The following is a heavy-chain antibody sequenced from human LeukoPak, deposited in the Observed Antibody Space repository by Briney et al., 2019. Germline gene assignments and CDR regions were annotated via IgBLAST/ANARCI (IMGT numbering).Heavy chain of an antibody. D-gene: IGHD1-26*01. CDR3: TKDVQNDVGATDC. CDR1: GFTFSIHA. CDR2: IDRSGEKT. Sequence: GGSLRLSCAASGFTFSIHAMTWVRQAPGKGLEWVSTIDRSGEKTHYADSVKGRFTISRDNSRNTLYLQMNSLRAEDTAIYYCTKDVQNDVGATDCWGQGTLVTVSS. J-gene: IGHJ4*02. V-gene: IGHV3-23*01.